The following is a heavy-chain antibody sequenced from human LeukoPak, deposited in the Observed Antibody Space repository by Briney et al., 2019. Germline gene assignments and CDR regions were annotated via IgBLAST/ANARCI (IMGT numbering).Heavy chain of an antibody. CDR1: GFTFSNYA. V-gene: IGHV3-11*01. J-gene: IGHJ4*02. CDR3: ARSSYGDYVEYFDY. CDR2: ISSSGSTI. D-gene: IGHD4-17*01. Sequence: GGSLRLSCAASGFTFSNYAMSWVRQAPGKGLEWVSYISSSGSTIYYADSVKGRFTISRDNAKNSLYLQMNSLRAEDTAVYYCARSSYGDYVEYFDYWGQGTLVTVSS.